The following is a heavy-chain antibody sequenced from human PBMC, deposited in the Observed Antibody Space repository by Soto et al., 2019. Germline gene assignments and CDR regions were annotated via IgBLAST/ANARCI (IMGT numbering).Heavy chain of an antibody. D-gene: IGHD2-21*02. CDR2: ISYDGSNK. CDR3: AKGLAYCGGDCYS. CDR1: VFTFSSYG. V-gene: IGHV3-30*18. Sequence: GALRLSCAASVFTFSSYGMHWVRQAPGKGLEWVAVISYDGSNKYYADSVKGRFTISRDNSKNTLYLQMNSLRAEDTAVYYCAKGLAYCGGDCYSWGQGTLVTVS. J-gene: IGHJ5*02.